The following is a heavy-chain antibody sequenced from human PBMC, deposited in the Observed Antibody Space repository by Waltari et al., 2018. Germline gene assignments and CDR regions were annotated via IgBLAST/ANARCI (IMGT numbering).Heavy chain of an antibody. CDR2: IIPIFGTA. V-gene: IGHV1-69*05. D-gene: IGHD6-13*01. CDR3: ARAIRIAAAGTEWFDP. J-gene: IGHJ5*02. Sequence: QVQLVQSGAEVKKPGSSVTVSCKASGGTFSSYAISWVRQAPGQGLEWMGGIIPIFGTANYAQKFQGRVTITTDESTSTAYMELSSRRSEDTAVYYCARAIRIAAAGTEWFDPWGQGTLVTVSS. CDR1: GGTFSSYA.